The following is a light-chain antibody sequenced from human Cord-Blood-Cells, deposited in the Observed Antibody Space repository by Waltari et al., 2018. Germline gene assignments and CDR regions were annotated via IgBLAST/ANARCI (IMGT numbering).Light chain of an antibody. V-gene: IGKV4-1*01. CDR1: QSVLYSSNNKTY. CDR2: WAS. CDR3: QQYYSTPYT. J-gene: IGKJ2*01. Sequence: DIVMPQSPDTLAVSLGARATINCKSSQSVLYSSNNKTYLAWYQHKPGQPPKLLIYWASTRESGVPDRFSGSGSGTDFTLTISSLQAEDVAVYYCQQYYSTPYTFGQGTKLEIK.